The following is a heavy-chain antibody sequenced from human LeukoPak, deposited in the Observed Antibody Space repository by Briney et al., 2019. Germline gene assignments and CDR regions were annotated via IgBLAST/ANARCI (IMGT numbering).Heavy chain of an antibody. CDR3: ARTYGDYDWYFDL. V-gene: IGHV3-30-3*01. CDR2: ISYDGNRE. Sequence: GGSLRLSCEASGFTFDNYAMHWVRQAPGKRLEWVAVISYDGNREYYPDSVKGRFTISRDNSKNTLYLQMNSLRAEDTAVYYCARTYGDYDWYFDLWGRGTLVTVSS. CDR1: GFTFDNYA. J-gene: IGHJ2*01. D-gene: IGHD4-17*01.